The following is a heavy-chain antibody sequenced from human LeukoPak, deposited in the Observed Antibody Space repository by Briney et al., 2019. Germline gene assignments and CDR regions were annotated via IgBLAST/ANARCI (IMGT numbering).Heavy chain of an antibody. J-gene: IGHJ3*02. V-gene: IGHV1-8*03. D-gene: IGHD6-19*01. CDR3: ARGEYSSGDDAFDI. CDR2: MNPNSGNT. CDR1: GYTFTSYD. Sequence: ASVTVSCKPSGYTFTSYDINWVRQATGQGLEWMGWMNPNSGNTGYAQKFQGRVTITRNTSISTAYMELSSLRSEDTAVYYCARGEYSSGDDAFDIWGQGTMVTVPS.